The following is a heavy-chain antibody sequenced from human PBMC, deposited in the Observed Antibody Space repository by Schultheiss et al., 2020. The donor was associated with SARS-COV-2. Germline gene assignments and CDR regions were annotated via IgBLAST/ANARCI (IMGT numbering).Heavy chain of an antibody. CDR2: MSDDGSNK. CDR1: GFTFSSYG. Sequence: GGSLRLSCAASGFTFSSYGIHWVRQAPGKGLEWVAVMSDDGSNKYFADSVKGRFTISRDNSKNTLYLQMNSLRAEDTAVYYCAKDGTPPYYDFWSGVGSSSFDYWGQGTLVTVSS. J-gene: IGHJ4*02. V-gene: IGHV3-30*18. CDR3: AKDGTPPYYDFWSGVGSSSFDY. D-gene: IGHD3-3*01.